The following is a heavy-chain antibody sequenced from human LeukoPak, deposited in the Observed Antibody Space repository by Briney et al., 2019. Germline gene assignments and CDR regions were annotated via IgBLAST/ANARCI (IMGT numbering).Heavy chain of an antibody. J-gene: IGHJ5*02. Sequence: SETLSLTCTVSGGSIRNYYWSWIRQPPGKGLEWIGSIYYSGSTYYNPSLKSRVTISVDTSKNQFSLKLSSATAADTAVYYCARHNPTAVWFDPWGQGTLVTVSS. D-gene: IGHD4-11*01. CDR2: IYYSGST. V-gene: IGHV4-39*01. CDR1: GGSIRNYY. CDR3: ARHNPTAVWFDP.